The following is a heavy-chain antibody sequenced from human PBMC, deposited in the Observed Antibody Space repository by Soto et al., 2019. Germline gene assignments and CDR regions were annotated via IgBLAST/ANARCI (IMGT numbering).Heavy chain of an antibody. Sequence: PGGSLRLSCAASGFTFSSYAMHWVRQAPGKGLEWVAVISYDGSNKYYADTVKGRFTISRDNSKNTLYLQMNSLRAEDTAVYYCARESSLAARPESFDYWGQGTLVTVSS. V-gene: IGHV3-30-3*01. CDR2: ISYDGSNK. D-gene: IGHD6-6*01. CDR3: ARESSLAARPESFDY. J-gene: IGHJ4*02. CDR1: GFTFSSYA.